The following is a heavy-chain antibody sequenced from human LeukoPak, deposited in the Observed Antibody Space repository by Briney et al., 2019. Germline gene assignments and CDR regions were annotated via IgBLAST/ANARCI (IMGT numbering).Heavy chain of an antibody. CDR3: ARDSVAGTLYDY. V-gene: IGHV4-39*07. J-gene: IGHJ4*02. CDR1: GGSISSRRDY. Sequence: SETLSLTCTVSGGSISSRRDYWAWIRQAPGKGLEWIGRIYTSGSTNYNPSLKSRVTMSVDTSKNQFSLKLSSVTAADTAVYYCARDSVAGTLYDYWGQGTLVTVSS. D-gene: IGHD6-19*01. CDR2: IYTSGST.